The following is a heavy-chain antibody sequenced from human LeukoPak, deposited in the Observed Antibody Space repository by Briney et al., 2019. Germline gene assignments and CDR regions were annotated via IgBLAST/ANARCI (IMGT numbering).Heavy chain of an antibody. V-gene: IGHV3-74*01. J-gene: IGHJ6*03. D-gene: IGHD3-16*02. CDR3: VRGASLAYYMDV. CDR2: INTDGSRT. CDR1: GFRFSSYS. Sequence: PGGSLRLSCAASGFRFSSYSMNWVRQAPGKGLEWVSRINTDGSRTNYADSVKGRFAISRDDAKNTVHLQMYSLGAEDSAVYYCVRGASLAYYMDVWGKGTTVTVSS.